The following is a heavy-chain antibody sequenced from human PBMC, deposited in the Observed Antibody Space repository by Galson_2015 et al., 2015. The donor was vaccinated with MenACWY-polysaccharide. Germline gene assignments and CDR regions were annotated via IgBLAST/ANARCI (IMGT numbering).Heavy chain of an antibody. CDR3: AKVGWVVGYYFDY. Sequence: SLRLSCAASGFTFSNSWMTWVRQAPGKGLEWVAVISYDGSNKYYADSVKGRFTISRDNSKNTLYLQMNSLRAEDTAVYYCAKVGWVVGYYFDYWGQGTLVTVSS. CDR2: ISYDGSNK. J-gene: IGHJ4*02. CDR1: GFTFSNSW. D-gene: IGHD2-15*01. V-gene: IGHV3-30*18.